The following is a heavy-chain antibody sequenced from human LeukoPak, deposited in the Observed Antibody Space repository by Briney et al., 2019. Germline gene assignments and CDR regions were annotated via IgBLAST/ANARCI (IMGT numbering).Heavy chain of an antibody. Sequence: ASVKVSCKASGYTFTGYYMHWVRQAPGQGLEWMGWINPNSGGTNYAQKFQGRVTMTRDTSISTAYMELSRLRSDDTAVYYCARVLSRSGGSFGYWGQGTLVTVSS. CDR2: INPNSGGT. D-gene: IGHD2-15*01. CDR3: ARVLSRSGGSFGY. V-gene: IGHV1-2*02. J-gene: IGHJ4*02. CDR1: GYTFTGYY.